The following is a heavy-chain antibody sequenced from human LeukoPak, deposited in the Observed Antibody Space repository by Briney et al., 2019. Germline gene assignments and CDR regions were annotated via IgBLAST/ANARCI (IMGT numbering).Heavy chain of an antibody. V-gene: IGHV3-30-3*01. D-gene: IGHD3-16*02. Sequence: WGSLRLSCAASGFTFSSYAMHWVRQAPGKGLEWVAVISYDGSNKYYADSVKGRFTISRDNSKNTLYLQMNSLRAEDTAVYYCARGPNYDYVWGSYRYYDYWGQGTLVTVSS. CDR2: ISYDGSNK. CDR3: ARGPNYDYVWGSYRYYDY. J-gene: IGHJ4*02. CDR1: GFTFSSYA.